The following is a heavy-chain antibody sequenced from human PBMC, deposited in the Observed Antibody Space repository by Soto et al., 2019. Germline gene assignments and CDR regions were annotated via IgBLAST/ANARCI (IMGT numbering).Heavy chain of an antibody. CDR3: AKELSYNSGRPFDY. CDR2: ISNSGGAT. Sequence: GGSLRLSCAAYGFAFSSCAMTWVRQAPGKGLEWVSSISNSGGATFYADSVKGRFTVSRENSKNTLYLQMNSLRAEDTALYYCAKELSYNSGRPFDYWGQGTLVTVSS. D-gene: IGHD3-10*01. J-gene: IGHJ4*02. V-gene: IGHV3-23*01. CDR1: GFAFSSCA.